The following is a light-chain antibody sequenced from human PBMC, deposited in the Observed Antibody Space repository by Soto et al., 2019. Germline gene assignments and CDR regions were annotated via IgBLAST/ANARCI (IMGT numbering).Light chain of an antibody. CDR3: QHNYGTPNT. CDR2: TAS. Sequence: DIQVTQSPSSLSAFVGDRVIITCRASQNMKKYLNWHQQKPGQAPKLLIYTASDLESGVPSRFSGSGSGTDFTLTINNLQPEDFATYYCQHNYGTPNTFGQGTKVERK. CDR1: QNMKKY. V-gene: IGKV1-39*01. J-gene: IGKJ2*01.